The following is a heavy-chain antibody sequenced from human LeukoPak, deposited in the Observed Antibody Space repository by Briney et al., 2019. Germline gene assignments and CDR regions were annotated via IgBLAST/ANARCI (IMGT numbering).Heavy chain of an antibody. V-gene: IGHV3-9*01. CDR1: GFTFDDYA. Sequence: GGSLRLSCAASGFTFDDYAMHWVRQAPGKGREWVSGISWNSGIIGYADSVKGRFTISRDNAKNSLYLQMNSLRAEDTALYYCAKDVTGTGAFDIWGQGTMVTVSS. CDR3: AKDVTGTGAFDI. D-gene: IGHD1-7*01. J-gene: IGHJ3*02. CDR2: ISWNSGII.